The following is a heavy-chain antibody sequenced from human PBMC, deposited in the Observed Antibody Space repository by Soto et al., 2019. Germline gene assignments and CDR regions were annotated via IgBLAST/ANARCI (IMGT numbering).Heavy chain of an antibody. Sequence: ASETLSLTCTVSGGSISSGSYYWGWIRQPPGKGLEWIASIYSRGSTYYNPSLKSRVTISADTSKNQFSLKLSSVTAADTAVYYCARPRSGTYSYFDSWGQGTLVTVSS. CDR3: ARPRSGTYSYFDS. CDR2: IYSRGST. J-gene: IGHJ4*02. V-gene: IGHV4-39*01. CDR1: GGSISSGSYY. D-gene: IGHD3-10*01.